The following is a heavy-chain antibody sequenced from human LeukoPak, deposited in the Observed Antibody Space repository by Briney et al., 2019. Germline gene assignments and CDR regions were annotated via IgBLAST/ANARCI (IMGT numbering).Heavy chain of an antibody. CDR1: GFTFISYE. V-gene: IGHV3-48*03. J-gene: IGHJ1*01. CDR2: ISSSGSSV. CDR3: ASRYRGDAKY. Sequence: GGSLRLFCAASGFTFISYEMNWVRQAPGKGLEWLSYISSSGSSVYYADSVKGRFTISRDNAKSSLYLQMNSLRAEDTAVYYCASRYRGDAKYWGQGILVTVSS. D-gene: IGHD5-12*01.